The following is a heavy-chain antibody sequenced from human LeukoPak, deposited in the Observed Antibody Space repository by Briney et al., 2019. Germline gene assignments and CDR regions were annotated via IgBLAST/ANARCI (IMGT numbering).Heavy chain of an antibody. D-gene: IGHD6-6*01. CDR1: GYTFTSYA. CDR2: INTYTGNP. V-gene: IGHV7-4-1*02. CDR3: AREGGLYSSSSSWGLFDY. Sequence: ASVKVSCKASGYTFTSYAMNWVRQDPGQGLEWMGWINTYTGNPTYAQGFTGRFVFSLDTSVSTAYLQISSLKAEDTAVYYCAREGGLYSSSSSWGLFDYWGQGTLVTVSS. J-gene: IGHJ4*02.